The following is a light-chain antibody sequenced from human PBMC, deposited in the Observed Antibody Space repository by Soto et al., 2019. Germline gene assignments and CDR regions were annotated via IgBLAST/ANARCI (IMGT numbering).Light chain of an antibody. Sequence: QSALTQPPSASGSPGQSVTISCTGTSSDVGGYNDVSWYQQHPGKAPELIIYEVSKGPSGVPDRFSGSKSGNTACLTVSGLQAEDEADYYCSSYAGSNNWVFGGGTKLTVL. J-gene: IGLJ3*02. V-gene: IGLV2-8*01. CDR3: SSYAGSNNWV. CDR2: EVS. CDR1: SSDVGGYND.